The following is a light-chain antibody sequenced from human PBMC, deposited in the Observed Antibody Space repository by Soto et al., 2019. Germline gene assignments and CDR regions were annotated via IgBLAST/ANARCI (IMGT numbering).Light chain of an antibody. CDR2: EVS. CDR3: SSHAGSKRV. V-gene: IGLV2-8*02. Sequence: SVLTQPPSASRSPGQSVTISCHGTSSDVGAYNYVSWYQQHPGKAPKLVIYEVSKRPSGVPDRFSGSKSGNTASLTVSGLQAEDEADYYCSSHAGSKRVFGTGTKVTVL. J-gene: IGLJ1*01. CDR1: SSDVGAYNY.